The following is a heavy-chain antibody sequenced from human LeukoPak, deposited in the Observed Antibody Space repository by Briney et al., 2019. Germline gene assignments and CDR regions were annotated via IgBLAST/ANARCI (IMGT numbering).Heavy chain of an antibody. D-gene: IGHD3-10*01. Sequence: SETLSLTCTVSGGSISSRSYYWGWIRQPPGKGLEWIGSIYYSGSTYYNPSLQSRVTISVDTSKNQFSLKLNSVTAADTAVYYCARVSGSGSYYLRNYYYYYYMDVWGKGTTVTVSS. J-gene: IGHJ6*03. V-gene: IGHV4-39*07. CDR1: GGSISSRSYY. CDR2: IYYSGST. CDR3: ARVSGSGSYYLRNYYYYYYMDV.